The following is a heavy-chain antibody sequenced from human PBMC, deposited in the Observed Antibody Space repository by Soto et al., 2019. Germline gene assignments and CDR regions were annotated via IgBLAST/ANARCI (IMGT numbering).Heavy chain of an antibody. J-gene: IGHJ4*02. Sequence: PSETLSLTCTVSGGSISSGDYYWSWIRQPPGKGLEWIGYIYYSGSTYYNPSLKSRVTISVDTSKNQLSLKLSSVTATDTAVYYCARVEIVATIGPNFDYWGQGTLVTVSS. D-gene: IGHD5-12*01. CDR1: GGSISSGDYY. V-gene: IGHV4-30-4*01. CDR2: IYYSGST. CDR3: ARVEIVATIGPNFDY.